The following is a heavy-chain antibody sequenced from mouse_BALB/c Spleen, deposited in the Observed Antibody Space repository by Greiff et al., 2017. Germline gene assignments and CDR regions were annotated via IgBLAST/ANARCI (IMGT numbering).Heavy chain of an antibody. CDR3: ASLYYGSPFAY. Sequence: EVQVVESGGGLVQPGGSRKLSCAASGFTFSSFGMHWVRQAPEKGLEWVAYISSGSSTIYYADTVKGRFTISRDNPKNTLFLQMTSLRSEDTAMYYCASLYYGSPFAYWGQGTLVTVSA. CDR1: GFTFSSFG. V-gene: IGHV5-17*02. J-gene: IGHJ3*01. D-gene: IGHD1-1*01. CDR2: ISSGSSTI.